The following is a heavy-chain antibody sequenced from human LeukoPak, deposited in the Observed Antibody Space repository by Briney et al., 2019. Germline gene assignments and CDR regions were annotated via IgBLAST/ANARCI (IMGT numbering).Heavy chain of an antibody. V-gene: IGHV3-30*02. D-gene: IGHD2/OR15-2a*01. CDR3: ARKAFCNSATCYGALDV. J-gene: IGHJ3*01. Sequence: GGSLRLSCVASGFTFSAIGMHWVRRAPGKGLEWVAYIYYGGRNKYYADSVKGRFTISRDNSKNTLYLQLNSLGAADTAVYYCARKAFCNSATCYGALDVWGQGTMVTVSS. CDR1: GFTFSAIG. CDR2: IYYGGRNK.